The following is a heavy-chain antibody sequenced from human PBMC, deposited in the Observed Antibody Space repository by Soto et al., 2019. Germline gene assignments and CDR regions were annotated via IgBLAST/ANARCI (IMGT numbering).Heavy chain of an antibody. V-gene: IGHV4-59*01. CDR2: IYYSGTT. D-gene: IGHD2-2*01. Sequence: SETLSLTCTVSGGAISSYYWSWFRQPPGKGLEWIGYIYYSGTTNYNPSLKSRVTISVDTSKNQFSLKLSSVTAADTAVYYCARTYCTSTNCYDLFDYWGQGTLVTVSS. CDR1: GGAISSYY. J-gene: IGHJ4*02. CDR3: ARTYCTSTNCYDLFDY.